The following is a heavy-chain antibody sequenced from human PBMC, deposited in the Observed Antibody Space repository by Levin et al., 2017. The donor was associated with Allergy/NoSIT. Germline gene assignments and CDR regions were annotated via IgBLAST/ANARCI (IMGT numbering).Heavy chain of an antibody. CDR1: GGSFRGSY. V-gene: IGHV4-34*01. J-gene: IGHJ4*02. CDR3: ARAEWVRGVS. D-gene: IGHD3-10*01. Sequence: SQTLSLTCAVYGGSFRGSYWSWIRQPPGKGLEWIGEINHSGSTNYNPSLKSRVTISVDTSKNQFSLKLSSVTAADTAVYYCARAEWVRGVSWGQGTLVTVSS. CDR2: INHSGST.